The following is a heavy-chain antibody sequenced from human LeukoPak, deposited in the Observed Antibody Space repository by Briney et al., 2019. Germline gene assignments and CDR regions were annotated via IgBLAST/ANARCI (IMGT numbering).Heavy chain of an antibody. Sequence: SETLSLTCTVSGGSISSYYWGWIRQPAGKGLGWIGRINTSGSTNYNPSLKSRVNISVDKSKNQFSLKLSSVTAADTAVYYCARDNFRRLEQRLPWFDPWGQGTLVTVSS. D-gene: IGHD1/OR15-1a*01. CDR1: GGSISSYY. CDR2: INTSGST. J-gene: IGHJ5*02. V-gene: IGHV4-4*07. CDR3: ARDNFRRLEQRLPWFDP.